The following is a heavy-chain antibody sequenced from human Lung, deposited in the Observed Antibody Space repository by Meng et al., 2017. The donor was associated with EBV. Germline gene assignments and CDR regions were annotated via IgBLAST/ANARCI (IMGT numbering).Heavy chain of an antibody. CDR3: ARVGAYCGGDCYHPR. CDR1: GGSLSSRNW. D-gene: IGHD2-21*02. CDR2: IYHSGST. J-gene: IGHJ4*02. V-gene: IGHV4-4*02. Sequence: VRRPESGPGLVKPSGTLSLTCAVSGGSLSSRNWWSWVRQPPGKGLEWIGEIYHSGSTNYNPSLKSRVTISVDESKNQFSLRLSSVTAADTAVYYCARVGAYCGGDCYHPRWGQGTLVTVSS.